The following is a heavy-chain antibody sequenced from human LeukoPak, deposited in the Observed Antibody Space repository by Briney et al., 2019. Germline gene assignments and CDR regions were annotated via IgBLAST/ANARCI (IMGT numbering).Heavy chain of an antibody. CDR3: AKGRGYGDYGSTFEY. Sequence: GGPLRLSCAASGFTFSSYGMHWVRQAPGKGLEWVAFTRYDGSNKYYADSVKGRFTISRDNSKNTLYLQMNSLRDDDTAVYYCAKGRGYGDYGSTFEYWGQGTLATVSS. J-gene: IGHJ4*02. V-gene: IGHV3-30*02. D-gene: IGHD4-17*01. CDR1: GFTFSSYG. CDR2: TRYDGSNK.